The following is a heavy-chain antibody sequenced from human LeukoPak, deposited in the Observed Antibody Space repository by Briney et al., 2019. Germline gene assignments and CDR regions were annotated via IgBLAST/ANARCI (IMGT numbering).Heavy chain of an antibody. CDR1: GGSISSYY. CDR3: ARDDLYYYYMDV. J-gene: IGHJ6*03. CDR2: IYYSGST. Sequence: SETLSLTCTVSGGSISSYYWSWIRQPPGKGLEWIGYIYYSGSTNYNPSLKSRVTMSVDTSKNQFSLKLSSVTAADTAVYYCARDDLYYYYMDVWGKGTTVTVSS. V-gene: IGHV4-59*12.